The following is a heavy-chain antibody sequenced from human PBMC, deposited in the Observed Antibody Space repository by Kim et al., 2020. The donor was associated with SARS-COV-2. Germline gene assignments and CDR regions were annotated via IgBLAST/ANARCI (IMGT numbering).Heavy chain of an antibody. CDR3: AREPQGDY. CDR2: INHSGST. V-gene: IGHV4-34*01. Sequence: SETLSLTCAVYGGSFSGYYWSWIRQHPGKGLEWIGEINHSGSTNYNPSLKSRVTISVDTSKNQFSLKLSSVTAADTAVDYCAREPQGDYWGQGTLVTVSS. CDR1: GGSFSGYY. J-gene: IGHJ4*02.